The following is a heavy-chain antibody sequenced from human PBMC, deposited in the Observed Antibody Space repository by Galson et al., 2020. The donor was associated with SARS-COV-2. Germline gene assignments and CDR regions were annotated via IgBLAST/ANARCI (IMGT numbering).Heavy chain of an antibody. J-gene: IGHJ6*03. CDR3: ARGNPGYYYYYVDV. CDR1: GGSISSYY. Sequence: SQTLSLPCTVSGGSISSYYWSWIRQPPGKGLEWIGYIYYSGSTNYNPSLKSRVTISVDTSKNQFSLKLSSVTAAETAVYYCARGNPGYYYYYVDVWGKGTTVTVSS. CDR2: IYYSGST. V-gene: IGHV4-59*01.